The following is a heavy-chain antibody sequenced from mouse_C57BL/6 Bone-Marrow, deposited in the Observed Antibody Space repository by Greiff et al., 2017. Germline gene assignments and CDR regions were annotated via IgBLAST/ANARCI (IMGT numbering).Heavy chain of an antibody. CDR1: GFTFSSYT. V-gene: IGHV5-9*01. CDR2: ISGGGGNT. Sequence: EVQGVESGGGLVKPGGSLKLSCAASGFTFSSYTMSWVRQTPEKRLQWVAAISGGGGNTYYPDSVKGRFTISIDNDKNILYLQMSSLRSEDTALDYCSRQGTTVRATKYFDVWGTGTTVTVSS. J-gene: IGHJ1*03. D-gene: IGHD1-1*01. CDR3: SRQGTTVRATKYFDV.